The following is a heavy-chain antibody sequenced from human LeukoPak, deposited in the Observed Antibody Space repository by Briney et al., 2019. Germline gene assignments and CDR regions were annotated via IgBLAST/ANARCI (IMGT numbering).Heavy chain of an antibody. CDR1: GYSFTSYW. CDR2: IYPGDSDT. D-gene: IGHD3-10*01. Sequence: HGESLKISCKGSGYSFTSYWIGWVRQMPGKGLEWMGIIYPGDSDTRYSPSFQGQVTISADKSISTAYLQWSSLKASDTAMYYCARHEHAMVRGVDFDYWGQGTLVTVSS. J-gene: IGHJ4*02. CDR3: ARHEHAMVRGVDFDY. V-gene: IGHV5-51*01.